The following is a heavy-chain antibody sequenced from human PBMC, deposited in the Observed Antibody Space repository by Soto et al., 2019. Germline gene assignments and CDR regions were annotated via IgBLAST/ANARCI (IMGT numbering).Heavy chain of an antibody. D-gene: IGHD3-10*01. CDR3: ARDFFLWFGELYGMDV. CDR2: TYYRSKWYN. V-gene: IGHV6-1*01. J-gene: IGHJ6*02. CDR1: GDSVSSNSAA. Sequence: QSQTLSLTCAISGDSVSSNSAAWHWIRQSPSRGLEWLGRTYYRSKWYNDYAVSVKSRITINPDTSKNQFSLQLNSVTPEDTAVYYCARDFFLWFGELYGMDVWGQGTTVTVSS.